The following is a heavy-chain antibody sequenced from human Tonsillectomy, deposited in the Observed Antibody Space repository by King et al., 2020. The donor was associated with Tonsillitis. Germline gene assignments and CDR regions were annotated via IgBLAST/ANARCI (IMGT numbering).Heavy chain of an antibody. CDR2: ISDSGNII. V-gene: IGHV3-64D*06. CDR1: GFTFSDYA. J-gene: IGHJ4*02. CDR3: ETAGKY. Sequence: VQLVESGGGLVQPGGSLRLSCSASGFTFSDYAMHWVRQTPGRGLECVSAISDSGNIIFYADSVKGRFTISRDNSKKTLYFQMNSLRTEDTAMYYCETAGKYWGQGILVTVSS. D-gene: IGHD1-14*01.